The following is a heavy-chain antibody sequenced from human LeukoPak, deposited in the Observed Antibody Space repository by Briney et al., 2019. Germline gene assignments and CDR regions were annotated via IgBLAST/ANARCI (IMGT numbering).Heavy chain of an antibody. J-gene: IGHJ6*02. CDR2: IYYSGST. V-gene: IGHV4-59*01. CDR1: GGSISSYY. D-gene: IGHD6-13*01. CDR3: ARDRRSSWSYYYYYGMDV. Sequence: SETLSPTCTVSGGSISSYYWSWIRQPPGKGLEWIGYIYYSGSTNYNPSLKSRVTISVDTSKNQFSLKLSSVTAADTAVYYCARDRRSSWSYYYYYGMDVWGQGTTVTVSS.